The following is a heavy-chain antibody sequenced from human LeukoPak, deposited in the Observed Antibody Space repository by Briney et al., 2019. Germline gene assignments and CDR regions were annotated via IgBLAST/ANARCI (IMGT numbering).Heavy chain of an antibody. CDR3: ATGRLGPYDSSGYPY. D-gene: IGHD3-22*01. CDR1: GFTFSSCA. V-gene: IGHV3-23*01. J-gene: IGHJ4*02. CDR2: ISGSGGST. Sequence: GGSLRLSCAASGFTFSSCAMSWVRQAPGKGLEWVSAISGSGGSTYYADSVKGRFTISRDNSKNTLYLQMNSLRAEDTAVYYCATGRLGPYDSSGYPYWGQGTLVTVSS.